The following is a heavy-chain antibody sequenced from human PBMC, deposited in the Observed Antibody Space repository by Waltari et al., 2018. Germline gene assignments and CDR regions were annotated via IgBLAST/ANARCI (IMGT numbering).Heavy chain of an antibody. J-gene: IGHJ4*02. Sequence: QLQLQESGPGLVKPSETLSLTCTVSGGSIGSSSYYWGWIRQPPGKGLEWIGSIYYSGSTYYNPSLKSRVTISVDTSKNQFYLKLSSVTAADTAVYYCARGRYSSSWHPYYYFDYWGQGTLVTVSS. D-gene: IGHD6-13*01. CDR2: IYYSGST. CDR1: GGSIGSSSYY. V-gene: IGHV4-39*07. CDR3: ARGRYSSSWHPYYYFDY.